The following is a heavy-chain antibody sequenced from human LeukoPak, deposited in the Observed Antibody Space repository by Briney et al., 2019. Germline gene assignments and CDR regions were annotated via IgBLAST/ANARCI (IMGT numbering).Heavy chain of an antibody. V-gene: IGHV4-61*05. D-gene: IGHD3-9*01. Sequence: SETLSLTCTVSGGSISTSSYYWGWIRQPPGKGLEWIGYIYDSGSTNYNPSLKSRVTISIDTSKNQFSLKLRSVTAADTAVYYCAKSDYDILTGYYRTRDYYMDVWGKGTTVTISS. CDR1: GGSISTSSYY. J-gene: IGHJ6*03. CDR2: IYDSGST. CDR3: AKSDYDILTGYYRTRDYYMDV.